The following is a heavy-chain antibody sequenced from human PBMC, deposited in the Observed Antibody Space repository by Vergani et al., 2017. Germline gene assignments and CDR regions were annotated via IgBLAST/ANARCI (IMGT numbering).Heavy chain of an antibody. CDR1: GGTFSSYA. CDR3: ATNRQSIAAPPGY. V-gene: IGHV1-2*02. CDR2: INPNSGGT. J-gene: IGHJ4*02. D-gene: IGHD6-6*01. Sequence: QVQLVQSGAEVKKPGSSVKVSCKASGGTFSSYAISWVRQAPGQGLEWMGGINPNSGGTNYAQKFQGRVTMTRDTSISTAYMELSRLRSDDTAVYYCATNRQSIAAPPGYWGQGTLVTVSS.